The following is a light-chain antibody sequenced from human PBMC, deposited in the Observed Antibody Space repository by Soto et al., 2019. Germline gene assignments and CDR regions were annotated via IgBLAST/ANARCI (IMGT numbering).Light chain of an antibody. J-gene: IGLJ1*01. V-gene: IGLV2-11*01. Sequence: QSVLTQPRSVSGSPGQSVTISCTGTSSDVGGYDYVSWFQQHPGEAPKLIIYDVTRRPSGVPDRFSGSKSGNTASLTISGLQAEDEADFYCCSYAGTSTPYVFGTGTKVTVL. CDR2: DVT. CDR3: CSYAGTSTPYV. CDR1: SSDVGGYDY.